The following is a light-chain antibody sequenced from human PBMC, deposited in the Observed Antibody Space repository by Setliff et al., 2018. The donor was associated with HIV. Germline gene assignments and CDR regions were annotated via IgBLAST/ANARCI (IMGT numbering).Light chain of an antibody. J-gene: IGLJ3*02. CDR1: SSDIGAYNF. CDR2: DVS. Sequence: QSVLTQPASVSGSPRQSITISCTGTSSDIGAYNFVSWYQQHPGKAPKLMIHDVSNRPSGVSNRFSGSKSGNTASLTISDLQADDEADYYCYSYTNSRTLVFGGGAKVTV. V-gene: IGLV2-14*03. CDR3: YSYTNSRTLV.